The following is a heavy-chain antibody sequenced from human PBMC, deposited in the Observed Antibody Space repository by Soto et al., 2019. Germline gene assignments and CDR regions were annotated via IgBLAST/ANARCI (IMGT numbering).Heavy chain of an antibody. D-gene: IGHD4-17*01. Sequence: QVQLVQSGAEVKKPGASVKVSCEASGYIFATYGISWVRQAPGQGLEWMGWISGYNGNKNYAQKLQGRVTMTTDTSTRTAYMELRSLRSDDTAVYYCARDGPTVTTGTREFDYWGQGSLFTVSS. CDR1: GYIFATYG. J-gene: IGHJ4*02. CDR2: ISGYNGNK. V-gene: IGHV1-18*01. CDR3: ARDGPTVTTGTREFDY.